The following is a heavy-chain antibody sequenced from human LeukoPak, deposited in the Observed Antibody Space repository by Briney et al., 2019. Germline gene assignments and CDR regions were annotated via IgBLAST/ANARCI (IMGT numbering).Heavy chain of an antibody. D-gene: IGHD4-23*01. CDR1: GGTFISYD. V-gene: IGHV1-69*13. J-gene: IGHJ4*02. Sequence: SVKVSCKASGGTFISYDISWVRQAPGQGLEWMGGITPIFGTAKYAQKFQGRVTITAVESMSTAYMELSSLRSEDTAVYYCARGWLAETTVVTPYNYWGQGTLVTVSS. CDR2: ITPIFGTA. CDR3: ARGWLAETTVVTPYNY.